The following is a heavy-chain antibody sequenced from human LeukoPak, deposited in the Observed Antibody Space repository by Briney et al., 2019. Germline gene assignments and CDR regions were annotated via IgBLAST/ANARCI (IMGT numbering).Heavy chain of an antibody. D-gene: IGHD2-15*01. CDR2: INPNSGGT. V-gene: IGHV1-2*02. Sequence: ASVTVSFTGSGYTFTVYYMHWVRQAPGQGLEWMGWINPNSGGTNYAQKFQGRVTITRGTSISTAYMELSRLRSDDTAVYYCARAPLGRDVVVVAVYWGQGTLVTVSS. J-gene: IGHJ4*02. CDR1: GYTFTVYY. CDR3: ARAPLGRDVVVVAVY.